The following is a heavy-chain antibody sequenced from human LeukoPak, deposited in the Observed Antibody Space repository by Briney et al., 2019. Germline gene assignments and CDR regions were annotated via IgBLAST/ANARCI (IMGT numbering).Heavy chain of an antibody. CDR3: ARGGYYGSGNDFRFDP. D-gene: IGHD3-10*01. V-gene: IGHV4-59*01. Sequence: SETLSLTCTVSGGPISSYYWSWIRQPPGKGLEWIGYIHYTGSTNYNPSLKSRVTISVDTSKSQFSLKLSSVTAADTAIYYCARGGYYGSGNDFRFDPWGQGTLVTVSS. CDR1: GGPISSYY. CDR2: IHYTGST. J-gene: IGHJ5*02.